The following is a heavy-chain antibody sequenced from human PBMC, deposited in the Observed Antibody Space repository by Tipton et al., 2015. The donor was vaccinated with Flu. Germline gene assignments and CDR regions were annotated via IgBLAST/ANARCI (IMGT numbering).Heavy chain of an antibody. D-gene: IGHD4-23*01. V-gene: IGHV4-34*01. J-gene: IGHJ4*02. Sequence: LRLSCAVYGGSFSGYYWTYIRQPPGKGLEWIGEINHSGRTNYNPSLKSRVTISVDTSKNQFSLKLSSVNAADTAVYYCARHGGYYFDYWGQGTLVTVSS. CDR3: ARHGGYYFDY. CDR1: GGSFSGYY. CDR2: INHSGRT.